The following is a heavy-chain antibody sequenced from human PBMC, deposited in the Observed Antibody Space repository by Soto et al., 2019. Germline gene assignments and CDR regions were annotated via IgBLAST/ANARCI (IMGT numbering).Heavy chain of an antibody. CDR2: FHKSGST. CDR1: GASISDSRYY. V-gene: IGHV4-39*01. J-gene: IGHJ4*02. CDR3: ARHREGSTSPFGY. Sequence: QLQLQESGPGLVKPSETLSLTCSVSGASISDSRYYWGWIRQPPGKGLEWIGNFHKSGSTDYNPSLTRRLSLSEDTSKDQFSLKLNSVTAADTAVYYCARHREGSTSPFGYWGQGTLVTVSS. D-gene: IGHD2-15*01.